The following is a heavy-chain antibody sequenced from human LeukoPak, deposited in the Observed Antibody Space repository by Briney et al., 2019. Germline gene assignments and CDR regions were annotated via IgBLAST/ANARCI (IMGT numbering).Heavy chain of an antibody. CDR3: ARVDSSGYYLIDY. CDR2: IYYSGST. Sequence: SETLSLTCTVSGGSISSYYWSWIRQPPGKGLEWIGYIYYSGSTNYNPSLKSRVTISVDTSKNQFSLKLSSVTAADTAVYYCARVDSSGYYLIDYWGQGTLVTVSS. J-gene: IGHJ4*02. CDR1: GGSISSYY. D-gene: IGHD3-22*01. V-gene: IGHV4-59*01.